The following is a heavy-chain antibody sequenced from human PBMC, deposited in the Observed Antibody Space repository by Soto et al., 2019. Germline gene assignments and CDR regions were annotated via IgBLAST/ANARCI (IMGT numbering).Heavy chain of an antibody. CDR2: IHHSGST. D-gene: IGHD5-12*01. V-gene: IGHV4-38-2*01. Sequence: SSETLSLTCAVSGYPISSGYYWGWIRQPPGKGLEWIGIIHHSGSTYYNPSLRSRITISVDTSKNQFSLKMPSVTAADTAVHYCARSSGYVPGGYWGQGILVTVSS. J-gene: IGHJ4*02. CDR3: ARSSGYVPGGY. CDR1: GYPISSGYY.